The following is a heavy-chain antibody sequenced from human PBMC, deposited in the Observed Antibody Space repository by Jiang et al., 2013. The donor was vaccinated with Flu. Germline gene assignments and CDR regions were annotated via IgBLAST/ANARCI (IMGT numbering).Heavy chain of an antibody. Sequence: GPGLVKPSETLSLTCTVSGGSTISAYYWTWIRQSPRTGLEWIGYINFSGTTNYNPSLKSRVTMSMDTSKNQFSLTLRSVTAADTAVYYCARERGKARYSSNWYDYWGQGTLVSVSS. V-gene: IGHV4-59*13. CDR3: ARERGKARYSSNWYDY. CDR1: GGSTISAYY. D-gene: IGHD6-13*01. J-gene: IGHJ4*02. CDR2: INFSGTT.